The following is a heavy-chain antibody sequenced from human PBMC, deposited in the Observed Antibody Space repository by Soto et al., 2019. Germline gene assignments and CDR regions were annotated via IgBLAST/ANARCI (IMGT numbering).Heavy chain of an antibody. CDR2: ISSSSSAI. CDR3: ARDYPGDSNRAGLDY. V-gene: IGHV3-48*02. J-gene: IGHJ4*02. D-gene: IGHD3-22*01. CDR1: GFTFSSYS. Sequence: GWSLSLSCAASGFTFSSYSMNWVRQAPGKGLEWVSYISSSSSAIYYADSVKGRFTISRDNAKNSLYLQMNSLRDEDTAVYYCARDYPGDSNRAGLDYWGQGTLVTVSS.